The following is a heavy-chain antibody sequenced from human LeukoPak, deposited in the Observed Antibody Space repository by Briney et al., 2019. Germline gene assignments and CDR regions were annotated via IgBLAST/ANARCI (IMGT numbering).Heavy chain of an antibody. D-gene: IGHD6-13*01. CDR2: INWNGGST. V-gene: IGHV3-20*04. Sequence: GGSLRLSCAASGFTFDDYGMSWVRQAPGKGLEWVSGINWNGGSTGYADSVKGRFTISRDNAKNSLYLQMNSLRAEDMALYYCAKDMGYSSSSRSFDYWGQGTLVTVSS. J-gene: IGHJ4*02. CDR3: AKDMGYSSSSRSFDY. CDR1: GFTFDDYG.